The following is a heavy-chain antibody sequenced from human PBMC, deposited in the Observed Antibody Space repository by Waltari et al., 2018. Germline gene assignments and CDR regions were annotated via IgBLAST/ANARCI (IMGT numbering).Heavy chain of an antibody. CDR2: ISAYNGNT. V-gene: IGHV1-18*01. CDR3: ARDDVDSSSFGGF. CDR1: GFIFSNYG. J-gene: IGHJ4*02. D-gene: IGHD6-13*01. Sequence: QLQLVQSGAEVKKPGASVKVSCKGSGFIFSNYGITWVRQAPGQGLEWMGWISAYNGNTNYEQKFQGRGTMTTDTSTSTAYMELRSLRSDDTAVYYCARDDVDSSSFGGFWGQGTLVTVSS.